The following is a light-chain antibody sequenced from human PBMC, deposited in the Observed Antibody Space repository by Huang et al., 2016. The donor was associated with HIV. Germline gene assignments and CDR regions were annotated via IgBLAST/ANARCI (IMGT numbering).Light chain of an antibody. J-gene: IGKJ2*02. CDR2: GAF. V-gene: IGKV3-15*01. CDR3: QQYNNWPPST. CDR1: QSVGTN. Sequence: EIVMTQSPATLSVSPGERATLSCRASQSVGTNLAWYQQKPGQAPRLLIYGAFTRATCIPARFSGSGSGTEFTLIISSLRSEDFAVYYCQQYNNWPPSTFGQGTKLEIK.